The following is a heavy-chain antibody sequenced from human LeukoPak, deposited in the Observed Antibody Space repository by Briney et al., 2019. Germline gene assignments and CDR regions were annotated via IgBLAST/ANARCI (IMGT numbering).Heavy chain of an antibody. V-gene: IGHV3-74*01. Sequence: GGSLRLSCAASGFTFSNYWMHWVRQAPGKGLVWVSRINSDGSSTNYADSVKGRFTISRDNSKNTLYLQMNSLRAEDTAVYYCAKDWGKYYGSGSYSFFDYWGQGALVTVSS. CDR2: INSDGSST. CDR1: GFTFSNYW. CDR3: AKDWGKYYGSGSYSFFDY. D-gene: IGHD3-10*01. J-gene: IGHJ4*02.